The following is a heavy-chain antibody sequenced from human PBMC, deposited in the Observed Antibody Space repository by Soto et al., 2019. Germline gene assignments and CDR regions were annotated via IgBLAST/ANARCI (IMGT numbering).Heavy chain of an antibody. D-gene: IGHD1-7*01. CDR2: INHSGST. V-gene: IGHV4-34*01. Sequence: SETLSLTCAVYGGSFSGYYWSWIRQPPGKGLEWIGEINHSGSTNYNPSLKSRVTISVDTSKNQFSLKLSSVTAADTAVYYCARREAGTYYYYMDVWGKGTTVTVSS. J-gene: IGHJ6*03. CDR1: GGSFSGYY. CDR3: ARREAGTYYYYMDV.